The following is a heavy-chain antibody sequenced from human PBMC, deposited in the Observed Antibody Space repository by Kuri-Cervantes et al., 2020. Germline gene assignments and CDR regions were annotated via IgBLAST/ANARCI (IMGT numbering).Heavy chain of an antibody. Sequence: ASVKVSCKASGYTFTSYGISWVRQAPGQGLEWMGWISAYNGNTNYAQKLQGRVTMTTDASTSTAYMELRSLRSDNTAVYYCARDYGVYSSGRIDYWGQGTLVTVSS. CDR3: ARDYGVYSSGRIDY. CDR2: ISAYNGNT. CDR1: GYTFTSYG. V-gene: IGHV1-18*01. D-gene: IGHD6-19*01. J-gene: IGHJ4*02.